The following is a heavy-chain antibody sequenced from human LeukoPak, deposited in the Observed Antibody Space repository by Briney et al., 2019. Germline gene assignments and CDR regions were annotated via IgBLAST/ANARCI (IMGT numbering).Heavy chain of an antibody. CDR2: ISGSGGST. CDR1: GFTFSSYA. CDR3: AKGNSYGQSNPLDY. Sequence: PGGSLRLSCAASGFTFSSYAMSWVRQAPGKGLEWVSAISGSGGSTYYADSVKGRFTISRDNAKNSLSLQMNSLRAEDTALYYCAKGNSYGQSNPLDYWGQGTLVTVSS. D-gene: IGHD4-17*01. V-gene: IGHV3-23*01. J-gene: IGHJ4*02.